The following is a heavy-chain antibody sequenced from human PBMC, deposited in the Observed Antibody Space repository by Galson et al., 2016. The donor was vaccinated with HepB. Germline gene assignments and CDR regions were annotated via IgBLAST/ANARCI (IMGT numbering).Heavy chain of an antibody. D-gene: IGHD3-22*01. V-gene: IGHV1-69*06. Sequence: SVKVSCKASGDTFSSFAISWVRQAPGQGPEWMGGIIPLFGTANYAQKFQGRVTITADKSTSTSYMELSSLRSEDTAVYYCARDRFHGNSGYYYESEYWGQGTLITVSS. CDR2: IIPLFGTA. CDR3: ARDRFHGNSGYYYESEY. CDR1: GDTFSSFA. J-gene: IGHJ4*02.